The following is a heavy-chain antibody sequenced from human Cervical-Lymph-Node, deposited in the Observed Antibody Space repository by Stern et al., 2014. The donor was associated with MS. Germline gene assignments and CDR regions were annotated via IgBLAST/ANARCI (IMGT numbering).Heavy chain of an antibody. V-gene: IGHV3-21*01. J-gene: IGHJ6*02. Sequence: EVQLVESGGGLVKPGGSLRLSCAASGFTFSSYSMNWVRQAPGKGLEWVSSISSSSSYIYYADSVKGRFTISRDNAKNSLYLQMNSLRAEDTAVYYCARAYENYDILTGIFYYYYGMDVWGQGTTVTVSS. CDR3: ARAYENYDILTGIFYYYYGMDV. CDR2: ISSSSSYI. CDR1: GFTFSSYS. D-gene: IGHD3-9*01.